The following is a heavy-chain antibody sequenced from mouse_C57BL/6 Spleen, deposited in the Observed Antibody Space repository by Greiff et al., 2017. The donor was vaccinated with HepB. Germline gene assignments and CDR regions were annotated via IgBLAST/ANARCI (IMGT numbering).Heavy chain of an antibody. J-gene: IGHJ1*03. V-gene: IGHV1-5*01. CDR3: TSPYGSKVYFDV. D-gene: IGHD2-2*01. Sequence: EVQLQQSGTVLARPGASVKMSCKTSGYTFTSYWMHWVKQRPGQGLEWIGAIYPGNSDTSYNQKFKGKAKLTAVTSASTAYMELSSLTNEDSAVYYCTSPYGSKVYFDVWGTGTTVTVSS. CDR1: GYTFTSYW. CDR2: IYPGNSDT.